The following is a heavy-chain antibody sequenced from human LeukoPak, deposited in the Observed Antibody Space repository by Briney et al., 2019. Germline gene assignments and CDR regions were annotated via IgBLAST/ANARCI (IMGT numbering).Heavy chain of an antibody. CDR2: ISNSGTT. CDR1: GDSVSSGGYY. Sequence: AAHTLSLTSTVSGDSVSSGGYYWTWIRQHPGKGLVWIGYISNSGTTSYNPSLESRVSISVYTSNNQFSLRLNSVTAADTAVYYCARDVVVTASPHAFDIWGQGTMVTVSS. V-gene: IGHV4-31*03. CDR3: ARDVVVTASPHAFDI. J-gene: IGHJ3*02. D-gene: IGHD2-21*02.